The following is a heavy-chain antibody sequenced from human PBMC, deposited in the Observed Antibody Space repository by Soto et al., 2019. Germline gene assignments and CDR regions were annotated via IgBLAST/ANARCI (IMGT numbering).Heavy chain of an antibody. CDR2: IYTSGST. CDR3: GRGRHSSTPGGWFDP. D-gene: IGHD6-13*01. CDR1: GGSISSYY. Sequence: KTSVTLSLTCTVSGGSISSYYWSWIRQPAGKGLEWIRRIYTSGSTNYNPSLKSRVTTSVDTSKNQFSLKLSSVSAAATAVYYCGRGRHSSTPGGWFDPWGQGTLVTVSS. J-gene: IGHJ5*02. V-gene: IGHV4-4*07.